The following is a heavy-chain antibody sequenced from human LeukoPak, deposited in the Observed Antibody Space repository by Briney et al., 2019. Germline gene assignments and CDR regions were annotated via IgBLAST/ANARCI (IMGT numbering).Heavy chain of an antibody. Sequence: GGSLRLSCAASGFTFSSYAMSWVRQAPGEGLEWVANIHQDGSERYYVDSVKGRFTISRDNAKNSLSLQMNSLRAEDTAVYYCARAVGYFWSGPRYDYWGQGTLVTVSS. CDR3: ARAVGYFWSGPRYDY. V-gene: IGHV3-7*01. CDR1: GFTFSSYA. D-gene: IGHD3-3*01. CDR2: IHQDGSER. J-gene: IGHJ4*02.